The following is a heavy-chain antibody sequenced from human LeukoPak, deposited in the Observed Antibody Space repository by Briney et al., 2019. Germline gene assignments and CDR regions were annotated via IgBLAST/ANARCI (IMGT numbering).Heavy chain of an antibody. J-gene: IGHJ4*02. Sequence: SETLSLTCSVSGDYINNPTYYWGWIRQPPGKRLEWIGSMHYSGSAYYNPSVKSRVTISVDTSKKQFSLKLNSVTAADTAVYYCALWGTWGYFDYWGQRILVTVSS. D-gene: IGHD3-16*01. CDR3: ALWGTWGYFDY. CDR1: GDYINNPTYY. CDR2: MHYSGSA. V-gene: IGHV4-39*01.